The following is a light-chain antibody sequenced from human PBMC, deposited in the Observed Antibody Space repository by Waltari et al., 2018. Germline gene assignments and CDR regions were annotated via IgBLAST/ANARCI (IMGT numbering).Light chain of an antibody. CDR3: QHRSHWPPEYT. V-gene: IGKV3-11*01. CDR2: GAS. J-gene: IGKJ2*01. CDR1: QSVFTS. Sequence: EIVLTQSPATLSLSPGERATLSCRASQSVFTSLAWYQQKPGQAPRLLIYGASSRATGIPARFSGSGSGTDFTLAISSLEPEDFAVYYCQHRSHWPPEYTFGQGTKLEIK.